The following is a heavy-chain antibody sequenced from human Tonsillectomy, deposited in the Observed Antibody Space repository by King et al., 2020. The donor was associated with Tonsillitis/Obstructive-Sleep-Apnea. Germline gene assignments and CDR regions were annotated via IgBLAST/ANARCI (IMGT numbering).Heavy chain of an antibody. CDR3: ARSPPYSPVARFDS. V-gene: IGHV2-5*02. CDR2: IYWDDDK. CDR1: GFSLRTSGVS. D-gene: IGHD3-16*01. J-gene: IGHJ4*02. Sequence: ITLKESGPTLVKPTQTLTLTCTFSGFSLRTSGVSVGWIRQPPGKALEWLALIYWDDDKRYSPSLKSRLTITRDIFKNQVVLTVGNVAPGDTATYFCARSPPYSPVARFDSGGLGTLVIVSS.